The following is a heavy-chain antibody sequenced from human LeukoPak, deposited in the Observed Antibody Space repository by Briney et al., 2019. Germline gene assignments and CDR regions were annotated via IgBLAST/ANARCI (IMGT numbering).Heavy chain of an antibody. CDR3: ARGAFDL. CDR1: GGSISSSNAY. Sequence: SETLSLTCTVSGGSISSSNAYWGWIRQPPGQGLEWIGTVFYSGSPYYNPSLKSRVTISMDTSKNQFSLNLTSVTAADTAVYYCARGAFDLWGRGTLVTVSS. J-gene: IGHJ2*01. CDR2: VFYSGSP. V-gene: IGHV4-39*07.